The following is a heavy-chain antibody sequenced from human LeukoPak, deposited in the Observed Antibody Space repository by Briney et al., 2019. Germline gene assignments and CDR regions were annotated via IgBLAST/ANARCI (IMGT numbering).Heavy chain of an antibody. J-gene: IGHJ4*02. CDR3: AKTPSERDLWSGYPHYFDY. Sequence: TGGSLRLSCAASGFTFSSYGMHWVRQAPGKGLEWVAVIWYDGSNKYYADSVKGRFTISRDNSKNTLYLQMNSLRAEDTAVYYCAKTPSERDLWSGYPHYFDYWGQGTLVTVSS. CDR2: IWYDGSNK. CDR1: GFTFSSYG. D-gene: IGHD3-3*01. V-gene: IGHV3-33*06.